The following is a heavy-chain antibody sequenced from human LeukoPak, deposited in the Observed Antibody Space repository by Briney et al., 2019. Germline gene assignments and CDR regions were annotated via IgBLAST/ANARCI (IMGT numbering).Heavy chain of an antibody. V-gene: IGHV3-49*03. CDR3: TRGGDYGQDVYY. J-gene: IGHJ4*02. CDR2: IRSKGYGGTT. D-gene: IGHD4-17*01. CDR1: GFSFGDYA. Sequence: GGSLRLSCTASGFSFGDYAISWFRQALGKGLEWVGFIRSKGYGGTTDYAASVKGRFTISRDDSKSIAYLQMNSLKTEDTAMYYCTRGGDYGQDVYYWGQGTLVTVSS.